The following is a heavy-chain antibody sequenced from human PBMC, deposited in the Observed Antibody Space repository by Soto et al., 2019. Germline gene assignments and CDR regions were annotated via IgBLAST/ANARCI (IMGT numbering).Heavy chain of an antibody. D-gene: IGHD1-26*01. CDR2: IIPILGIA. J-gene: IGHJ6*02. CDR3: ARVEEPSYGMDV. CDR1: GGTFSSYT. Sequence: QVQLVQSGAEVKKPGSSVKVSCKASGGTFSSYTISWVRQAPGQGLEWMGRIIPILGIANYAQKFQGRVXIXAXXSTSTAYMELSSLRSEDTAVYYCARVEEPSYGMDVWGQGTTVTVSS. V-gene: IGHV1-69*02.